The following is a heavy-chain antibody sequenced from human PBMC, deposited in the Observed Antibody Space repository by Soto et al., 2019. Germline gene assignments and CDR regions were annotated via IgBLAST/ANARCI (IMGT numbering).Heavy chain of an antibody. CDR2: ISSSGSAT. CDR3: ARPLMGYDFWSGYLGFDP. Sequence: GGSLRLSCAASGFTFSSYAVSWVRQAPGKGLEWVSTISSSGSATYYADSVKGRFTISRDNSKNTLYLQMNSLRAEDTAVYYCARPLMGYDFWSGYLGFDPWGQGTLVTVSS. CDR1: GFTFSSYA. V-gene: IGHV3-23*01. D-gene: IGHD3-3*01. J-gene: IGHJ5*02.